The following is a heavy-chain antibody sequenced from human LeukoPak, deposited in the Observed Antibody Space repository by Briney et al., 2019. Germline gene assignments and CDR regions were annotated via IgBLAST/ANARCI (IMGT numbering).Heavy chain of an antibody. D-gene: IGHD3-16*01. V-gene: IGHV4-39*01. CDR2: IYYSGST. J-gene: IGHJ4*02. Sequence: SQTLSLTCTVSGGSISSGSYYWSWIRQPPGKGLEWIGSIYYSGSTYYNPSLKSRVTISVDTSKNQFSLKLSSVTAADTAVYYCATRGIGRSSHADYWGQGTLVTVSS. CDR3: ATRGIGRSSHADY. CDR1: GGSISSGSYY.